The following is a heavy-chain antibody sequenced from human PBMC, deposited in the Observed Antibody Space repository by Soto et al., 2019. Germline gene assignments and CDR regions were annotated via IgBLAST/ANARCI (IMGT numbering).Heavy chain of an antibody. CDR2: IIPIFGTA. CDR1: GGTFSSYA. CDR3: ASSGRGIQVFFY. D-gene: IGHD6-13*01. Sequence: SVKVSCKASGGTFSSYAISWVRQAPGQGLEWMGGIIPIFGTANYAQKFQGRVTITADESTSTAYMELSSLRSEDTAVYYCASSGRGIQVFFYWGQGTLVTVSS. V-gene: IGHV1-69*13. J-gene: IGHJ4*02.